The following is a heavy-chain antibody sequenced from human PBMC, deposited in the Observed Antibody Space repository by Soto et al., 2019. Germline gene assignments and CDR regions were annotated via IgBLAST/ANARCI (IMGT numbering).Heavy chain of an antibody. D-gene: IGHD3-22*01. CDR2: IYHSGTT. V-gene: IGHV4-38-2*01. J-gene: IGHJ6*02. CDR3: ARGRYYYDSSGMLNYYYGMDV. Sequence: SDTLSLTCAVSGDSISSAYFWAWIRHPPWKGLEWIGSIYHSGTTYYNPSFNSRVTISVDTSKNQFSLKLSSVTAADTAVYYCARGRYYYDSSGMLNYYYGMDVWGQGTTVTVSS. CDR1: GDSISSAYF.